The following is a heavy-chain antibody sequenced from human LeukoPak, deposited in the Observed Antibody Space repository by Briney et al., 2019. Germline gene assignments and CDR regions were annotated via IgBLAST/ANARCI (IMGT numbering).Heavy chain of an antibody. CDR2: IYSGGST. J-gene: IGHJ6*03. D-gene: IGHD2-15*01. CDR3: AGIAARGAYYYYYYMDV. V-gene: IGHV3-66*02. Sequence: GGSLRLSCAASGFTVSSNYMSWVRQAPGKGLEWVSVIYSGGSTYYADSVKGRFTISRDNSKNTLYLQMNSLRAEDTAVYYCAGIAARGAYYYYYYMDVWGKGTTVTVSS. CDR1: GFTVSSNY.